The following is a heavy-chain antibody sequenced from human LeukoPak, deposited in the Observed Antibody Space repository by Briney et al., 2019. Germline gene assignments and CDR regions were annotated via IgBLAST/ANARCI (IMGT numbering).Heavy chain of an antibody. V-gene: IGHV4-34*01. D-gene: IGHD5-18*01. CDR1: GGSFSGYY. CDR2: INHSGST. CDR3: AREPVDTAMVEYYFDY. Sequence: SETLSLTCAVYGGSFSGYYWSWIRQPPGKGLEWIGEINHSGSTNYNPSLKSRVTISVDTSKNQFSLKLSSVTAADTAVYYCAREPVDTAMVEYYFDYWGQGTLVTVSS. J-gene: IGHJ4*02.